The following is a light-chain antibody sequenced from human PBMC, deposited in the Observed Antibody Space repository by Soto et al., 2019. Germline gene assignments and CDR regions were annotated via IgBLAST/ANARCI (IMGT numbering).Light chain of an antibody. Sequence: EIVLTQSPGTLSLSPGERATLSCRASQSVSSSYLAWYQQKPGQAPRLLIYGASSRATGIPDRFSGSGSGTDFTLTISRLEPEDFAVYYCQQYGSSTGPFGQGTQVDIX. V-gene: IGKV3-20*01. CDR3: QQYGSSTGP. CDR1: QSVSSSY. CDR2: GAS. J-gene: IGKJ1*01.